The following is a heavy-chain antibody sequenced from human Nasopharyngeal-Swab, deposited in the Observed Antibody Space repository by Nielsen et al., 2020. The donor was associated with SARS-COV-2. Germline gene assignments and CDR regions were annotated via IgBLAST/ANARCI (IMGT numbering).Heavy chain of an antibody. CDR3: TRANWNPRGYYYGMDV. CDR2: IYYSGST. Sequence: SETLSLTCTVSGYSISSGYYWDWIRQSPGKGLEWIANIYYSGSTHFNPSLKSRVTISVDTSNNQFSLKVNSVTAADTAVYYCTRANWNPRGYYYGMDVWGQGTTVTVSS. J-gene: IGHJ6*02. D-gene: IGHD1-20*01. V-gene: IGHV4-38-2*02. CDR1: GYSISSGYY.